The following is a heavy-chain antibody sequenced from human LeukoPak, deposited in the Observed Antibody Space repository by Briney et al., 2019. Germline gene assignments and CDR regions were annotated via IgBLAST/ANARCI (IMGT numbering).Heavy chain of an antibody. CDR2: IYHSVST. D-gene: IGHD3-22*01. J-gene: IGHJ4*02. Sequence: SETLSLTCGVSGGPISSGGDSWSWIRQPRGEGQEWLGYIYHSVSTYYNPSLKSRVTLSVDRTIHQFSLKLSSVTAADTAVYYCARGTYYYDSSGYVFDYWGQGTLVTVSS. CDR1: GGPISSGGDS. CDR3: ARGTYYYDSSGYVFDY. V-gene: IGHV4-30-2*01.